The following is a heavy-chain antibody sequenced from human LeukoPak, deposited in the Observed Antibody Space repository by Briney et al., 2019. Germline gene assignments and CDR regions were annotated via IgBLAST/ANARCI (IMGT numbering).Heavy chain of an antibody. D-gene: IGHD6-13*01. CDR1: GYTFTSYG. J-gene: IGHJ4*02. Sequence: ASVKVSCKASGYTFTSYGISWVRQTPGQGLEWMGWISAYNGNANYAQKLQCRVTMSTDTSTSTAYMELRSLRSDDTAVYYCARVEHSSIDFEVDYWGQGTLVTVSS. V-gene: IGHV1-18*01. CDR2: ISAYNGNA. CDR3: ARVEHSSIDFEVDY.